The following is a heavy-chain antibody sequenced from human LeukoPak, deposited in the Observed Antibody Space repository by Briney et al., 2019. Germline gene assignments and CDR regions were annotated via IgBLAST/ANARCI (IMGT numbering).Heavy chain of an antibody. V-gene: IGHV3-15*01. CDR3: TTEWNYYDSSGYYSLPFDY. CDR1: GFTFSNAW. CDR2: IKSKTDGGTT. D-gene: IGHD3-22*01. J-gene: IGHJ4*02. Sequence: GGSLRLSCAASGFTFSNAWMSWVRQAPGKGLEWVGRIKSKTDGGTTDYAAPVKGRLTISRDDSKNTLYLQMNSLKTEDTAVYYCTTEWNYYDSSGYYSLPFDYWGQGTLVTVSS.